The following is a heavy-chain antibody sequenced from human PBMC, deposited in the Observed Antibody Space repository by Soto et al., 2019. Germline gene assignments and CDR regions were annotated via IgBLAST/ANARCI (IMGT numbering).Heavy chain of an antibody. V-gene: IGHV3-23*01. CDR1: GFTFISYA. CDR2: ISGSGVST. CDR3: AKSPGMYYYDSSGYYHYDY. D-gene: IGHD3-22*01. Sequence: PGGSLRLSCAASGFTFISYAMSWVLQAPGKGLEWVSAISGSGVSTYYADSVKGRFTISRDNSKNTLYLQMNSLRAEDTAVYYCAKSPGMYYYDSSGYYHYDYWGQGTLVTVSS. J-gene: IGHJ4*02.